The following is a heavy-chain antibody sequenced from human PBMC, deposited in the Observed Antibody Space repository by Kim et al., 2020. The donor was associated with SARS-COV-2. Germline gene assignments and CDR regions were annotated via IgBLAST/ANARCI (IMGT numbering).Heavy chain of an antibody. CDR2: IDPSDSYT. CDR3: ARREWFGELFDY. V-gene: IGHV5-10-1*01. D-gene: IGHD3-10*01. Sequence: GESLKISCQGSGYSFTSYWITWVRQMPGKGLEWRGRIDPSDSYTNYSPSFQGHVTISVDKSISTAYLQWSSLKASDTAMYYCARREWFGELFDYWGQGTLVTVSS. J-gene: IGHJ4*02. CDR1: GYSFTSYW.